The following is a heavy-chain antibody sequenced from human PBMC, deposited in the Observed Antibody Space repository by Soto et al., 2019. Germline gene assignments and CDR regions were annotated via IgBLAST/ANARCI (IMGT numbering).Heavy chain of an antibody. CDR3: ARDAPGEAPY. D-gene: IGHD2-2*01. V-gene: IGHV4-31*03. Sequence: QVQLQESGPGLVRPSQTLSLTCTVSGGSITNGDYYWNWIRQHPGKGLEWIGYINYRGTTFYNPSLKRRVLISEETSKNQFSLNLSSVTAADTAVYFCARDAPGEAPYWGQGTLVTVSS. CDR2: INYRGTT. J-gene: IGHJ4*02. CDR1: GGSITNGDYY.